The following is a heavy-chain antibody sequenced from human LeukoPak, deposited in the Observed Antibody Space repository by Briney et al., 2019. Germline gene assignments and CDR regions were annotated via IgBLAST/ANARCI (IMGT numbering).Heavy chain of an antibody. J-gene: IGHJ4*02. D-gene: IGHD5-18*01. Sequence: PGGSLRLSCTVSGFTVSSNSMSWVRQAPGKGLEWVSFIYSDNTHYSDSVKGRFTISRDNSKNTLYLQMNSLRAEDTAVYYCARADWDTAMIDYWGQGTLVTVSS. CDR1: GFTVSSNS. CDR3: ARADWDTAMIDY. CDR2: IYSDNT. V-gene: IGHV3-53*01.